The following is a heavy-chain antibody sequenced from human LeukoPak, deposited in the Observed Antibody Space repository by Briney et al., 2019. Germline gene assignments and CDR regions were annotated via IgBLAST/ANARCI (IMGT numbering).Heavy chain of an antibody. D-gene: IGHD3-22*01. CDR3: ARVIGSAGYGMDV. Sequence: GGSLRLSCAAAGFIFDNYGMSWVRQAPGKGLEWVSGISGSGVKTNYVDSVKGRFTISRDNSKNTLYLQMNSLRAEDTAVYYCARVIGSAGYGMDVWGQGTTVTVSS. CDR1: GFIFDNYG. J-gene: IGHJ6*02. CDR2: ISGSGVKT. V-gene: IGHV3-23*01.